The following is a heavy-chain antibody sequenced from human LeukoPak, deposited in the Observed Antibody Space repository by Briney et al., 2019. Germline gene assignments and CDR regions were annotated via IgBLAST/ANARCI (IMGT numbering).Heavy chain of an antibody. V-gene: IGHV3-74*01. J-gene: IGHJ5*02. CDR3: ATKQWLAPPPGS. CDR1: GFTFSKYW. Sequence: GGSLRLSCAASGFTFSKYWMLWVRQAPGKGLESVSRINTEGTVTTYAYSAKGRFTVSRANADNTMSLQMNSVRDEHRAVYYCATKQWLAPPPGSWGQGTPVTVSS. CDR2: INTEGTVT. D-gene: IGHD6-19*01.